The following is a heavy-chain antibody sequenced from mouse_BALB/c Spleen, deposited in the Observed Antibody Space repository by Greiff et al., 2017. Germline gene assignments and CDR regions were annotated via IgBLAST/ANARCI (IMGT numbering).Heavy chain of an antibody. CDR1: GYTFTSYW. Sequence: VQLVESGAELAKPGASVKMSCKASGYTFTSYWMHWVKQRPGQGLEWIGYINPSTGYTEYNQKFKDKATLTADKSSSTAYMQLSSLTSEDSAVYYCASPRGDYFDYWGQGTTLTVSS. V-gene: IGHV1-7*01. J-gene: IGHJ2*01. CDR3: ASPRGDYFDY. CDR2: INPSTGYT.